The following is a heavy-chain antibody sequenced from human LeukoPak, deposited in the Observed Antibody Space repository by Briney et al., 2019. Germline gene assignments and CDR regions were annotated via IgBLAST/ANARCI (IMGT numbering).Heavy chain of an antibody. CDR1: GFTFSSYG. CDR2: ISYDGSNK. CDR3: AKGRQSIAVAGPIGY. J-gene: IGHJ4*02. D-gene: IGHD6-19*01. V-gene: IGHV3-30*18. Sequence: GGSLRLSCAASGFTFSSYGMHWVRQAPGKGLEWVAVISYDGSNKYYADSVKGRFTISRDNSKNTLYLQMNSLRAEDTAVYYCAKGRQSIAVAGPIGYWGQGTLVTVSS.